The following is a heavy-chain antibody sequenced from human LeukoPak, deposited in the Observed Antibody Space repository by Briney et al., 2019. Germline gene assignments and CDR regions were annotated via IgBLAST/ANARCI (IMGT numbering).Heavy chain of an antibody. V-gene: IGHV1-2*02. CDR2: INPNSGGT. J-gene: IGHJ6*04. CDR3: ARLRGYSYGYNYYGMDV. CDR1: GYTFTGYY. Sequence: GASVKVSCKASGYTFTGYYMHWVRQAPGQGLEWMGWINPNSGGTNYAQKFQGRVTMTRDTSISTAYMELSRLRSEDTAVYYCARLRGYSYGYNYYGMDVWGKGTTVTVSS. D-gene: IGHD5-18*01.